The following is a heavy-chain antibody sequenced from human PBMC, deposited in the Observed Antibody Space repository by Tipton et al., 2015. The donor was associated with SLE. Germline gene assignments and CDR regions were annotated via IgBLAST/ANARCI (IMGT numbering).Heavy chain of an antibody. CDR1: GFTFSDYY. J-gene: IGHJ3*02. V-gene: IGHV3-11*04. D-gene: IGHD2-8*01. CDR3: ARGPSCTNGVCFDAFDI. CDR2: ISSSGSTI. Sequence: SLRLSCAASGFTFSDYYMSWIRQAPGKGLGWVSYISSSGSTIYYADSVKGRFTISRDNAKNSLYLQMNSLRAEDTAVYYCARGPSCTNGVCFDAFDIWGQGTMVTVSS.